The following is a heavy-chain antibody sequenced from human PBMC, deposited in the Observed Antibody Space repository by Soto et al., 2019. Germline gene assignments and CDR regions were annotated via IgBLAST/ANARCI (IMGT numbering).Heavy chain of an antibody. V-gene: IGHV4-59*01. Sequence: QAQLQESGPGLAKSSETLSLTCTVSGGSISPYYWSWIRQSPGKGLEWIGYISYSGNPYYSPSLKSRVIMSLDTSRNQITLKVASATAADTAVYFCARGVGSSPPRYWGQGTLVSVSS. CDR1: GGSISPYY. CDR3: ARGVGSSPPRY. J-gene: IGHJ4*02. CDR2: ISYSGNP. D-gene: IGHD1-26*01.